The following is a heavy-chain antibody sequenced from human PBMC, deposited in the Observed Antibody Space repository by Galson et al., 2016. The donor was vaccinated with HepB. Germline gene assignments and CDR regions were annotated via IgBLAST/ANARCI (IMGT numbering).Heavy chain of an antibody. D-gene: IGHD2-15*01. CDR2: IYTSGST. J-gene: IGHJ5*02. CDR1: GGSISSGGYY. V-gene: IGHV4-61*02. CDR3: ARVWGSSGGSCCNWFDP. Sequence: LSLTCTVSGGSISSGGYYWSWIRQPAGKGLEWIGRIYTSGSTNYNPSLKSRVTISVDTSKNQFSLKLSSVTAADTAVYYCARVWGSSGGSCCNWFDPWGQGTLVTVSS.